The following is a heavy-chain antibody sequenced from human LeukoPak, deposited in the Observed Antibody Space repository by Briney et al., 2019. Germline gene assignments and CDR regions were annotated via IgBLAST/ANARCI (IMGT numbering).Heavy chain of an antibody. CDR2: ISSSSSYI. D-gene: IGHD2-15*01. J-gene: IGHJ5*02. Sequence: GGSLRLSCAASGFTFSSYSMNWVRQAPGKGLEWVSSISSSSSYIYCADSVKGRFTISRDNAKNSLYLQMNSLRAEDTAVYYCARDRCSGGSCYGWFDPWGQGTLVTVSS. V-gene: IGHV3-21*01. CDR1: GFTFSSYS. CDR3: ARDRCSGGSCYGWFDP.